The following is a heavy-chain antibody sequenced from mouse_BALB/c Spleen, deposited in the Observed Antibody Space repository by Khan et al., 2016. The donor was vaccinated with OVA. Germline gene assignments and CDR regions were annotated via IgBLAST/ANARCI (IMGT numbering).Heavy chain of an antibody. Sequence: EVELVESGGDLVKPGGSLKLSCAASGFTFSTYGMSWVRQTPDKRLVWVATVSTGGGYTYSPDSVKGRFTLSRDNAKNTLYLQMSGLKSEDTAMFYCTRLAYYDDSEGFAYWGQGTLVTVSA. V-gene: IGHV5-6*01. CDR3: TRLAYYDDSEGFAY. D-gene: IGHD1-1*01. CDR1: GFTFSTYG. J-gene: IGHJ3*01. CDR2: VSTGGGYT.